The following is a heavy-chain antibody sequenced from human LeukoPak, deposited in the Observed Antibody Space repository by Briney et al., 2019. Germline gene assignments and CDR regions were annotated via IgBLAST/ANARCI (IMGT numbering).Heavy chain of an antibody. CDR2: INPNSGGT. J-gene: IGHJ5*02. V-gene: IGHV1-2*02. D-gene: IGHD3-3*01. Sequence: ASAKVSCKASGYTFTGYYMHWVRQAPGQGLEWMGWINPNSGGTNYAQKFQGRVTMTRDTSISTAYMELSRLRSDDTAVYYCARDGFLFLEWSPPNNWFDPWGQGTLVTVSS. CDR1: GYTFTGYY. CDR3: ARDGFLFLEWSPPNNWFDP.